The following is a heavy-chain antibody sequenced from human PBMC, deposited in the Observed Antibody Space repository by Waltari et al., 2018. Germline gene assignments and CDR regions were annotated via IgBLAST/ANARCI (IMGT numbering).Heavy chain of an antibody. CDR1: GFTVSSNY. CDR2: IYSGGST. Sequence: EVQLVESGGGLIKPGGSLRLSCAASGFTVSSNYMSWVRQAPGKGWGWVSVIYSGGSTYDADSVKGQFTISRDNSKNTLYLQMNSLRAEDTAVYYCARVAPPLWGQGTLVTVSS. V-gene: IGHV3-53*01. J-gene: IGHJ4*02. CDR3: ARVAPPL.